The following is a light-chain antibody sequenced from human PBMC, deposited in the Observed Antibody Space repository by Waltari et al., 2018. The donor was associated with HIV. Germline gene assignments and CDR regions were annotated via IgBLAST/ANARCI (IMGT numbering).Light chain of an antibody. J-gene: IGLJ3*02. CDR3: ASNTFGNILV. CDR1: TSASRFYTS. Sequence: QSALTQPASVSGSPGQSINISCSGITSASRFYTSVSWYQQHPGSVPRLIIYDVSRRPSGLSDRFSGSQSGDTASLTISGLRTEDEANYYCASNTFGNILVFGGGTKVTVL. V-gene: IGLV2-14*03. CDR2: DVS.